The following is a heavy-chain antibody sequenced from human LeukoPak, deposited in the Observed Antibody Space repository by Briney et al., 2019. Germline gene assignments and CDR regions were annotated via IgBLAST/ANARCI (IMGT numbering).Heavy chain of an antibody. CDR3: ARDTYYDSSGYYPFDAFDI. Sequence: ASVKVSCKASGYTFTSYYMHWVRQAPGQGLEWMGIINPSGGSTSYAQKFQGRVTMTRDTSTSTVYMELSSLRSDDTAVYYCARDTYYDSSGYYPFDAFDIWGQGTMVTVSS. V-gene: IGHV1-46*01. D-gene: IGHD3-22*01. J-gene: IGHJ3*02. CDR1: GYTFTSYY. CDR2: INPSGGST.